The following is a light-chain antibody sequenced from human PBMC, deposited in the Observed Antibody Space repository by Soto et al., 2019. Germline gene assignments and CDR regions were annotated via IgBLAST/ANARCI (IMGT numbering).Light chain of an antibody. J-gene: IGKJ1*01. CDR1: QSISSY. Sequence: DIQMTQSPSSLTASVGDRVTITCRASQSISSYLNWYQQKPGNPPKLLISAADSLQSGVTSRFSGSGSGTDYTLIISSLQAEDFATYYCQQTYSIPRTFGQGTTVDIK. CDR2: AAD. CDR3: QQTYSIPRT. V-gene: IGKV1-39*01.